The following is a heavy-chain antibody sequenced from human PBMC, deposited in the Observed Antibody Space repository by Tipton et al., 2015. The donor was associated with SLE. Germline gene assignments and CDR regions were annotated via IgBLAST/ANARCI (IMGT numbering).Heavy chain of an antibody. V-gene: IGHV3-53*04. Sequence: SLRLSCAASGFTVSSNYMSWVRQAPGKGLEWVSVIYSGGSTYYADSVKGRFTISRHNSKNTLYLQMNSLRAEDTSVYYCAREGSAAGRYFDLWGLGTLVTVSS. CDR3: AREGSAAGRYFDL. J-gene: IGHJ2*01. CDR1: GFTVSSNY. D-gene: IGHD6-13*01. CDR2: IYSGGST.